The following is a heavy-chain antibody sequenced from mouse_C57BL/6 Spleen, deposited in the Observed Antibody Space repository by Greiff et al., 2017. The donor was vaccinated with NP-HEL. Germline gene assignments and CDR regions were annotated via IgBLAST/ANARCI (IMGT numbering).Heavy chain of an antibody. V-gene: IGHV1-42*01. D-gene: IGHD1-1*01. J-gene: IGHJ1*03. CDR1: GYSFTGYY. CDR3: ARRITTVVALPWYFDV. Sequence: EVQLQQSGPELVKPGASVKISCKASGYSFTGYYMNWVKQSPEKSLEWIGEINPSTGGTTYNQKFKAKATLTVDKYSSTAYMQLKSLTSEDSAVYYCARRITTVVALPWYFDVWGTGTTVTVSS. CDR2: INPSTGGT.